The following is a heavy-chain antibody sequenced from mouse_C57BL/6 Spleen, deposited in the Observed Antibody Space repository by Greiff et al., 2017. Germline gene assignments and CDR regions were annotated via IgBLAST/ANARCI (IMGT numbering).Heavy chain of an antibody. J-gene: IGHJ1*03. D-gene: IGHD2-4*01. CDR3: ARRDYLYWYFDV. Sequence: QVQLKQPGAELVKPGASVKMSCKASGYTFTSYWITWVKQRPGQGLEWIGDIYPGSGSTNYNEKFKSKATLTVDTSSSTAYMQLSSLTSEDSAVYYCARRDYLYWYFDVWGTGTTVTVSS. V-gene: IGHV1-55*01. CDR1: GYTFTSYW. CDR2: IYPGSGST.